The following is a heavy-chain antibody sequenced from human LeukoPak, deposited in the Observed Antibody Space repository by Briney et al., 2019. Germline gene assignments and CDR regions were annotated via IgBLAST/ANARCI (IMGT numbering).Heavy chain of an antibody. V-gene: IGHV1-2*06. J-gene: IGHJ4*02. CDR2: INTNSGGT. Sequence: ASVKVSCKASGYTFTGYYMHWVRQAPRQGLEWMGRINTNSGGTNYAQKFQGRVTMTRDTSISTAYMELSRLRSDDTAVYYCARSGSRATMVRGVIPNSDYWGQGTLVTVSS. CDR1: GYTFTGYY. D-gene: IGHD3-10*01. CDR3: ARSGSRATMVRGVIPNSDY.